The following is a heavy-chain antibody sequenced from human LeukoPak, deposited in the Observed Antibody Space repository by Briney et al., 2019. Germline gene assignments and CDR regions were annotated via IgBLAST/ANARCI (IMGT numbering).Heavy chain of an antibody. CDR3: AKDRGANPYYYYYYMDV. Sequence: GGSLRLSCAASGFTFSRNWMTWVRQTPGKGLEWVAVIWYGGSNKYYADSVKGRFTISRDNSKNTLYLQMNSLRAEDTAVYYCAKDRGANPYYYYYYMDVWGKGTTVTVSS. V-gene: IGHV3-30*02. CDR2: IWYGGSNK. J-gene: IGHJ6*03. D-gene: IGHD3-10*01. CDR1: GFTFSRNW.